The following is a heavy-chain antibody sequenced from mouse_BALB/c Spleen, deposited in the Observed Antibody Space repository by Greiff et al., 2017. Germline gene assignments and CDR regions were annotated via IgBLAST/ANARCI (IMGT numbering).Heavy chain of an antibody. V-gene: IGHV1S137*01. CDR3: ARPRDYDGLYYAMDY. CDR1: GYTFTDYA. CDR2: ISTYYGDA. J-gene: IGHJ4*01. Sequence: QVQLQQSGAELVRPGVSVKISCKGSGYTFTDYAMHWVKQSHAKSLEWIGVISTYYGDASYNQKFKGKATMTVDKSSSTAYMELARLTSEDSAIYYCARPRDYDGLYYAMDYWGQGTSVTVSS. D-gene: IGHD2-4*01.